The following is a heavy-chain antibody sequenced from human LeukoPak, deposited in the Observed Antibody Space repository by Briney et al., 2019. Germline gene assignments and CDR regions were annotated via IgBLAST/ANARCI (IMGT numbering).Heavy chain of an antibody. V-gene: IGHV3-30*04. CDR3: AKVGHSGVYYYYYYMDV. CDR2: MSIDGNIK. CDR1: GFTFNNYV. J-gene: IGHJ6*03. D-gene: IGHD6-25*01. Sequence: PGGSLRLSCAASGFTFNNYVMHWVRQAPGKGLEWVAVMSIDGNIKLYADSVRGRFTISRDNSRNTLYLQLNSLRAEDTAVYYCAKVGHSGVYYYYYYMDVWGKGTTVTISS.